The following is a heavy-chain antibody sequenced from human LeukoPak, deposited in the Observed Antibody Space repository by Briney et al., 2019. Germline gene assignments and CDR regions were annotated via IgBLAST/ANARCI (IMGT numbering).Heavy chain of an antibody. Sequence: SETLSLTCAVYGGSLSAYYWSWIRQPPGKGLEWIGEINHSGSTNYNPSLKSRVTISVDTSKNQFSLKLSSVTAADTAVYYCARSDIVVVPAARNYYYYMDVWGKGTTVTVSS. V-gene: IGHV4-34*01. CDR2: INHSGST. J-gene: IGHJ6*03. D-gene: IGHD2-2*01. CDR3: ARSDIVVVPAARNYYYYMDV. CDR1: GGSLSAYY.